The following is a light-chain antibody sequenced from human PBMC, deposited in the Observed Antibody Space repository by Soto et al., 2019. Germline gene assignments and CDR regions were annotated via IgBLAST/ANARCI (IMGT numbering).Light chain of an antibody. J-gene: IGLJ2*01. CDR3: CSYAGTQSSVV. V-gene: IGLV2-11*01. CDR2: DVY. Sequence: QSVLTQPRSVSGSLGHSVTISCTGTSSDVGGYNYVSWYQHHPGKDPKILIYDVYKWPPGVPYRFSGSKSGNTASLTISGLQAEDEADYYCCSYAGTQSSVVFGGGTKLTVL. CDR1: SSDVGGYNY.